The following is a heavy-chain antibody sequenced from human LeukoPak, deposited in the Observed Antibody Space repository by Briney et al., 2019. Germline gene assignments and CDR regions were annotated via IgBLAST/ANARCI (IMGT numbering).Heavy chain of an antibody. D-gene: IGHD3-16*02. Sequence: PGGSLRLSCAASGFTFSSYGMSWVRQAPGKGLEWVSGISGSGGNTYYADSVKGRFTISRDNSKNTLYLQMNSLRAEDTAVYYCAKTQPYDYVWGSYRYTGYYFDYWGQGTLVTVSS. CDR3: AKTQPYDYVWGSYRYTGYYFDY. CDR1: GFTFSSYG. V-gene: IGHV3-23*01. CDR2: ISGSGGNT. J-gene: IGHJ4*02.